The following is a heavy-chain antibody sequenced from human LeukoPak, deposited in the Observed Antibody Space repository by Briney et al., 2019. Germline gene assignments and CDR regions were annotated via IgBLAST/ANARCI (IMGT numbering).Heavy chain of an antibody. V-gene: IGHV3-48*03. CDR3: ARKTDRLGAVGRDRYFDL. CDR2: ISVNGGAM. CDR1: GFTFRGYE. Sequence: GGSLKLSCTASGFTFRGYEMTWVRQAPGKGLEWMSYISVNGGAMHYADSVRARFTTSRDDAKNSLYLHMNSLRVEDTAIYYCARKTDRLGAVGRDRYFDLWGRGTLITVSS. J-gene: IGHJ2*01. D-gene: IGHD6-13*01.